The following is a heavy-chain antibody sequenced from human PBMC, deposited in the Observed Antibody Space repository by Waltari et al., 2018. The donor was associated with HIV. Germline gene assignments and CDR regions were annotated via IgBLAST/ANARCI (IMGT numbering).Heavy chain of an antibody. Sequence: QVQLVQSGAEVKKHGASVKLSCKASGYTFTGYYMHWARQAPGQGLEWMGRINPNSGGTNYAQQFQGRVTMTRDTSISTAYMELSRLRSDDTAVYYCAREGARMTTMIYYYYGMDVWGQGTTVTVSS. V-gene: IGHV1-2*06. CDR2: INPNSGGT. J-gene: IGHJ6*02. CDR3: AREGARMTTMIYYYYGMDV. D-gene: IGHD4-4*01. CDR1: GYTFTGYY.